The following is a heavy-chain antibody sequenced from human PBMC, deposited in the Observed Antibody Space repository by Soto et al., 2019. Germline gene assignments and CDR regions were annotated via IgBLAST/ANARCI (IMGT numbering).Heavy chain of an antibody. J-gene: IGHJ4*02. Sequence: EVHLLESGGGLVQPGGSLRLSCAASGFSFSDYSMTWVRQAPGRGLEWVSPLTPAGTTFYADSVKGRFTISRDNYRNTLSLQMYNLRAEDTARYYCAKRATTVPTPGNYFDCWGQGTLVTVSS. CDR3: AKRATTVPTPGNYFDC. CDR1: GFSFSDYS. D-gene: IGHD2-15*01. CDR2: LTPAGTT. V-gene: IGHV3-23*01.